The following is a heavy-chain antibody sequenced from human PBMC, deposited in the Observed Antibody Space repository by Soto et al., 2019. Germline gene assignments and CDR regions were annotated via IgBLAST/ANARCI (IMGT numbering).Heavy chain of an antibody. Sequence: QVQLVESGGGLVKPGGSLRLSCAASGFTFSDYYMSWIRQAPGKGLEWVSYISSSGSTIYYADSVKGRFTISRDNAKNSLYLQMNSLRAEDTAVYYCAREPYYDILTGYLSYYYYYMDVWGKGTTVTVSS. CDR3: AREPYYDILTGYLSYYYYYMDV. CDR2: ISSSGSTI. J-gene: IGHJ6*03. CDR1: GFTFSDYY. D-gene: IGHD3-9*01. V-gene: IGHV3-11*01.